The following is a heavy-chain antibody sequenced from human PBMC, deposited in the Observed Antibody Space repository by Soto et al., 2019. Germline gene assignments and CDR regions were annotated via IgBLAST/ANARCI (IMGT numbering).Heavy chain of an antibody. V-gene: IGHV4-59*01. CDR1: GGSISSYY. J-gene: IGHJ5*02. CDR2: IYYSGST. D-gene: IGHD2-2*02. Sequence: PSETLSLTCTVSGGSISSYYWSWIRQPPGKGLEWIGYIYYSGSTNYNPSLKSRVTISVDTSKNQFSLKLSSVTAADTAVYYCARAEGVPAAIPNWFDPWGQGTLVTVSS. CDR3: ARAEGVPAAIPNWFDP.